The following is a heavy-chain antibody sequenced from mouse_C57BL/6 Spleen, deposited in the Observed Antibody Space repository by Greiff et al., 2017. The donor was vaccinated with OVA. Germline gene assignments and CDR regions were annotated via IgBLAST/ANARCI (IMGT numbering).Heavy chain of an antibody. J-gene: IGHJ3*01. CDR1: GYTFTDYY. CDR3: ARCYGSSSAWFAY. Sequence: EVQGVESGPVLVKPGASVKMSCKASGYTFTDYYMNWVKQSNGKSLEWIGVINPYNGGTSYNQKFKGKATLTVDKSSSTAYMELNSLTSEDSAVYYCARCYGSSSAWFAYWGQGTLVTVSA. CDR2: INPYNGGT. D-gene: IGHD1-1*01. V-gene: IGHV1-19*01.